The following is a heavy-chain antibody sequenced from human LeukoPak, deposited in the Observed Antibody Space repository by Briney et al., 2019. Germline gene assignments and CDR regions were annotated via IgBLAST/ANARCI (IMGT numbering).Heavy chain of an antibody. D-gene: IGHD1-26*01. CDR2: ISGSSTYT. V-gene: IGHV3-11*06. J-gene: IGHJ4*02. Sequence: GGSLRLPCASSGFTFSDYYMSWIRQAPGKGLEWVSHISGSSTYTNYADSVKGRFTISRDNANNSLYLQMNSLTAEDTAVFYCARVGSRGYYFDYWGQGTLVSVSS. CDR1: GFTFSDYY. CDR3: ARVGSRGYYFDY.